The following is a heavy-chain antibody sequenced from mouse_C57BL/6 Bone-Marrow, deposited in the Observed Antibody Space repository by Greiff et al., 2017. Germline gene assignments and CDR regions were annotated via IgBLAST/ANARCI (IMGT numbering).Heavy chain of an antibody. J-gene: IGHJ4*01. Sequence: EVQLVESGGDLVKPGGFLKLSCAASGFTFSSYGMSWVRQTPDKRLEWVATISSGGSYTYYPDSGKGRFTISRDNAKNTLYLQMSSLKSEDTAMYYCARRYGKRMDYWGQGTSVTVSS. CDR2: ISSGGSYT. V-gene: IGHV5-6*01. D-gene: IGHD2-1*01. CDR1: GFTFSSYG. CDR3: ARRYGKRMDY.